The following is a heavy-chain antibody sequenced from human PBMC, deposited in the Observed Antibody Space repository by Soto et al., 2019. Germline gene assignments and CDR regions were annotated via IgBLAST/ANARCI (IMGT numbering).Heavy chain of an antibody. CDR1: GFTFDDHT. CDR3: AKERRGQGEGSSWSYIDY. Sequence: GGSLRLSCTASGFTFDDHTMHWVRQAPGKGLEWVSLITWDGGSKHYVDSVKGRFTISRDNSKDSLYLQMNSLTTEDTAFYYCAKERRGQGEGSSWSYIDYWGQGTLVTVSS. V-gene: IGHV3-43*01. CDR2: ITWDGGSK. D-gene: IGHD6-13*01. J-gene: IGHJ4*02.